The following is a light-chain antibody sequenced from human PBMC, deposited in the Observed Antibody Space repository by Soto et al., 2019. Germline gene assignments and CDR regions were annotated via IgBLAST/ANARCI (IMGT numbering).Light chain of an antibody. J-gene: IGLJ1*01. CDR3: QSSDSSLSGPAFV. CDR1: SSNIGAGYD. CDR2: GNT. V-gene: IGLV1-40*01. Sequence: QSVLTQPPSVSGAPGQRVTISCTGSSSNIGAGYDVHWYQQLPGTAPKLLIYGNTNRPSGVPDRFSGSKSGTSASLAITGLQAEDVVDYYCQSSDSSLSGPAFVFGTGTKLTVL.